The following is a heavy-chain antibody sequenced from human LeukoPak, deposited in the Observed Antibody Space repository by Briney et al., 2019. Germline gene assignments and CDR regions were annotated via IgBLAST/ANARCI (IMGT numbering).Heavy chain of an antibody. CDR1: GFTFSGYG. CDR2: MWFDGSNI. J-gene: IGHJ4*02. Sequence: GGSLRLSCAASGFTFSGYGMHWVRQAPGKGLEWVAVMWFDGSNIYYADSVKGRFTISRDNSKNTLYLQMDSLRAEDTAVYYCARAYSSSWLRFFDYWGQGTLVTVSS. D-gene: IGHD6-6*01. V-gene: IGHV3-33*01. CDR3: ARAYSSSWLRFFDY.